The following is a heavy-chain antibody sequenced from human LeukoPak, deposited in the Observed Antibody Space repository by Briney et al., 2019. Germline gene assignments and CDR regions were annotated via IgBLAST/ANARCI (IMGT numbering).Heavy chain of an antibody. CDR3: ARGDIVAARGVYYFDY. CDR2: IYYSGST. CDR1: GGSISSSSYY. V-gene: IGHV4-39*07. D-gene: IGHD5-12*01. Sequence: PSETLSLTCTVSGGSISSSSYYWGWIRQPPGKGLEWIGSIYYSGSTNYNPSLKSRVTISVDTSKNQFSLKLSSVTAADTAVYYCARGDIVAARGVYYFDYWGQGTLVTVSS. J-gene: IGHJ4*02.